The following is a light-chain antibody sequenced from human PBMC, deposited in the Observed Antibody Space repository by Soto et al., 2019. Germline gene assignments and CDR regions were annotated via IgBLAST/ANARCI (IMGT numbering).Light chain of an antibody. J-gene: IGLJ1*01. CDR3: SSYTSSNSLV. CDR2: GVT. V-gene: IGLV2-14*01. Sequence: QSALAQPASVSGSPGQSITISCTGSTSDVGTYNFVSWYQQHPGKAPKLLIFGVTNRPSGVSDRFSGSKSGDTASLTISGLQAEDEADYYCSSYTSSNSLVFGPGTKLTVL. CDR1: TSDVGTYNF.